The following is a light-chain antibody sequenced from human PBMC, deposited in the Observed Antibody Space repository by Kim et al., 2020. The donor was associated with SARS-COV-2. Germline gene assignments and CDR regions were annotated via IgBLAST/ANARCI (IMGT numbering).Light chain of an antibody. Sequence: ALRQTVRIPCQGDSLGSYSASWYQQKPGQATVLVIYGKNNRPSGIPDRFSGSSSGNTASLTITGAQAEDEADYYCNSRDSSGNVVFGGGTQLTVL. V-gene: IGLV3-19*01. J-gene: IGLJ2*01. CDR1: SLGSYS. CDR3: NSRDSSGNVV. CDR2: GKN.